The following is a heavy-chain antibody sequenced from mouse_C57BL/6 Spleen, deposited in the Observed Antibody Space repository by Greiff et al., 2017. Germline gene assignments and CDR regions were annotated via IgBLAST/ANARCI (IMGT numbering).Heavy chain of an antibody. D-gene: IGHD2-1*01. CDR1: GYAFTNYL. J-gene: IGHJ2*01. CDR2: INPGSGGT. Sequence: VQLQQSGAELVRPGTSVKVSCKASGYAFTNYLIEWVKQRPGQGLEWIGVINPGSGGTTYNEKFKGKATLTADKSYSTAYMQLSSLTSEDSAVYFCARGGGYGSLDDRGQGTTLTGSS. V-gene: IGHV1-54*01. CDR3: ARGGGYGSLDD.